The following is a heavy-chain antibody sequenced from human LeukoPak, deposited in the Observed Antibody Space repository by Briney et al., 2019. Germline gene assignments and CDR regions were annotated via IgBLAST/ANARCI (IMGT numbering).Heavy chain of an antibody. CDR3: ARTYYDFWSGLYYYYYMDV. V-gene: IGHV1-8*01. D-gene: IGHD3-3*01. J-gene: IGHJ6*03. Sequence: ASVKVSCKASGYTFTSYDINWVRQATGQGLEWMGWMNPNSGNTGYAQKFQGRVTMTRNTSISTAYMELSSLRSEDTAVYYCARTYYDFWSGLYYYYYMDVWGKGTTATVSS. CDR1: GYTFTSYD. CDR2: MNPNSGNT.